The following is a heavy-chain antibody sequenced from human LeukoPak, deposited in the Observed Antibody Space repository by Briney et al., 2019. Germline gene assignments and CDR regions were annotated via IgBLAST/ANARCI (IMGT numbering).Heavy chain of an antibody. J-gene: IGHJ4*02. CDR2: IRYDGNKK. Sequence: PGGSLRLSCAASGFTFSRYGIHWVRQAPGKGLEWVAFIRYDGNKKYYAGSVKGRFTISRDNSKNTLYLQMNSLRAEDTAVYYCAKDRGIFGEVVELDYWGQGTLVTVSS. D-gene: IGHD3-3*01. CDR3: AKDRGIFGEVVELDY. V-gene: IGHV3-30*02. CDR1: GFTFSRYG.